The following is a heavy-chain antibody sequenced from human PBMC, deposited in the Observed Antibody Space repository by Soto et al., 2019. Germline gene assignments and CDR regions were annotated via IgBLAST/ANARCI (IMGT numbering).Heavy chain of an antibody. J-gene: IGHJ4*02. D-gene: IGHD6-19*01. Sequence: PGGSLRLSCAASGFTFSNYGMHWVRQAPGKGLEWVAVIWYDVSKKYYADSVKGRFTISRDNSKDTLDLQMNSLRAEDTAVYYCAPDRGPWLVGYYFDYCRQGALVTVSS. CDR2: IWYDVSKK. V-gene: IGHV3-33*01. CDR3: APDRGPWLVGYYFDY. CDR1: GFTFSNYG.